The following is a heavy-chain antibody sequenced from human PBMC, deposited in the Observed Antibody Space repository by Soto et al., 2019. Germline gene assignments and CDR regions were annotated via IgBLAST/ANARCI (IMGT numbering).Heavy chain of an antibody. CDR1: GYTFTSYG. CDR2: ISAYNGNT. D-gene: IGHD6-19*01. V-gene: IGHV1-18*01. CDR3: ARGAWAVGPAYYCGMDV. Sequence: QVQLVQSGAEVKKPGAPVKVSCKASGYTFTSYGISWVRQAPGQGLEWMGWISAYNGNTNYAQKLQGRVTMTTDTSTSTAYMELRSLRSDDTAVYYCARGAWAVGPAYYCGMDVWGQGTTVTVSS. J-gene: IGHJ6*02.